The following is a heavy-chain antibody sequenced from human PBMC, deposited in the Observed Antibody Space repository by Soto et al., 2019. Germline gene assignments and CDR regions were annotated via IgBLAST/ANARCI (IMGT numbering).Heavy chain of an antibody. D-gene: IGHD3-22*01. Sequence: EVQLVESGGGLVQPGGSLRLSCAASGFTFSDHYMDWVRQAPGKGLEWVGRTRNKANSYTTEYAASVKGRFTISRDDSKNAMYLQINSLKPEDTAVYYCARQSYYYDSSGYRGDAFDIWGQGTMVTVSS. CDR1: GFTFSDHY. CDR2: TRNKANSYTT. V-gene: IGHV3-72*01. CDR3: ARQSYYYDSSGYRGDAFDI. J-gene: IGHJ3*02.